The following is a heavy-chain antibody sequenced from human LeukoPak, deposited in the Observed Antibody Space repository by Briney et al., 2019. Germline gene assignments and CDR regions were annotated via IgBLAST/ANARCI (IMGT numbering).Heavy chain of an antibody. CDR1: GFTFSSYW. D-gene: IGHD3-10*01. CDR2: IKQDGSEK. CDR3: ARSRLSVVRGVIGYFDY. Sequence: GGSLRLSCAASGFTFSSYWMSWVRQAPGKGLEWVANIKQDGSEKYYVDSVKGRFTISRDNAKNSLYLQMNSLRAEDTAVYYCARSRLSVVRGVIGYFDYWGQGTLVTVSS. V-gene: IGHV3-7*01. J-gene: IGHJ4*02.